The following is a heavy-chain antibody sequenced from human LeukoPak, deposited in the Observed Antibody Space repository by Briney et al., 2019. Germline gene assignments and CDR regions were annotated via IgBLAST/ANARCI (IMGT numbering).Heavy chain of an antibody. CDR1: GFTFSSYE. CDR3: ARAVDDYGGNPGGDY. D-gene: IGHD4-23*01. V-gene: IGHV3-48*03. J-gene: IGHJ4*02. Sequence: GGSLRLSCAASGFTFSSYEMNWVRQAPGKGLEWVSYISSSGSTIYYADSVKGRFTISRDNAKNSLYLQMNSLRAEDTAVYYCARAVDDYGGNPGGDYWGQGTLVTVSS. CDR2: ISSSGSTI.